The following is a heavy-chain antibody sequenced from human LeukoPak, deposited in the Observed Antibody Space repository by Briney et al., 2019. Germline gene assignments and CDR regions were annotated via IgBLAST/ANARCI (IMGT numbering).Heavy chain of an antibody. J-gene: IGHJ4*02. CDR3: ARALYGSSGYYDY. CDR1: GFKLRDHL. CDR2: ISGSGATL. D-gene: IGHD3-22*01. Sequence: GSLRLSRAASGFKLRDHLMGWVRQAPGGGLEWVTYISGSGATLHHADSVKGRFTISRDNAKNSLSLQMNSLRAEDTALYYCARALYGSSGYYDYWGQGILVTVSS. V-gene: IGHV3-11*01.